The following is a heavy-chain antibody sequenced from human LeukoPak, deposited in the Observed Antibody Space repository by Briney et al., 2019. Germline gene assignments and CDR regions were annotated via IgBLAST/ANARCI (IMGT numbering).Heavy chain of an antibody. CDR1: GFTFSNYG. J-gene: IGHJ4*02. D-gene: IGHD2-2*01. Sequence: GGSLRLSCAAAGFTFSNYGMTWVRQAPGKGLEWVSAIDTSGGTRYYADSVKGRFTISRDNSKNTVYLQMNSLRAEDTAVYYCAKDPYGTRYFDYWGQGTLVTVSS. CDR2: IDTSGGTR. V-gene: IGHV3-23*01. CDR3: AKDPYGTRYFDY.